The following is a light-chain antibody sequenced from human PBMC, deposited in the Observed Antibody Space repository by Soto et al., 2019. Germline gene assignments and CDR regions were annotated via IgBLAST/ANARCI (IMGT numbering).Light chain of an antibody. CDR3: SSYTSSSTYV. V-gene: IGLV2-14*01. CDR1: RSDVGGYNY. CDR2: DVS. Sequence: QSALTQPASVSGSPGQSITISCTGTRSDVGGYNYVSWYQQHPGKAPKLMIYDVSNRPSGVSNRFSGSKSGNTASLTISGLQAEDEADYYGSSYTSSSTYVFGTGTKLTVL. J-gene: IGLJ1*01.